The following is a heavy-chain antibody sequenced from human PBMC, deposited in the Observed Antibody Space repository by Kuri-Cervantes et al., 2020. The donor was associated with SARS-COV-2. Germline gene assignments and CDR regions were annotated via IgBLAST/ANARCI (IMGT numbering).Heavy chain of an antibody. V-gene: IGHV3-53*05. D-gene: IGHD3-10*01. CDR1: GFTVSSNY. CDR3: ARAAGRMVRPIDY. CDR2: IYSGGST. J-gene: IGHJ4*02. Sequence: LSLTCAASGFTVSSNYMSWVRQAPGKGLEWVSVIYSGGSTYYADSVKGRFTISRDNSKNTLYLQMNSLRAEDTAVYYCARAAGRMVRPIDYWGQGTLVTVSS.